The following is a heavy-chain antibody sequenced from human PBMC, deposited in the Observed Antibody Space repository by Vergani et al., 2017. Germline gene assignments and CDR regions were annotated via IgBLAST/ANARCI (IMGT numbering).Heavy chain of an antibody. CDR1: GGSISSGDYY. D-gene: IGHD5-12*01. CDR3: ARGWRSGYANWDYFDY. J-gene: IGHJ4*02. Sequence: QVQLQESGPGLVKPSQTLSLTCTVSGGSISSGDYYWSWIRQPPGKGLEWIGYLYYSGSTYYNPSLKSRVTISVETSKNQFSLKLSSVTAADTAVYYCARGWRSGYANWDYFDYWGQGTLVTVSS. V-gene: IGHV4-30-4*01. CDR2: LYYSGST.